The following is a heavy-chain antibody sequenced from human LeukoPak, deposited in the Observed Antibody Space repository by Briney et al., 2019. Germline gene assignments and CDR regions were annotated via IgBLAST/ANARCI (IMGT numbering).Heavy chain of an antibody. CDR3: ARINTVKATFDY. D-gene: IGHD4-11*01. Sequence: PSETLSLTCSVSGYSFSSNYFWGWIRRPPGKGLEWIATISHSGTTYYNPSLKSRVTISIDTSKNQFSLRLSSVTAADTAVYYCARINTVKATFDYWGQGTLVTVSS. J-gene: IGHJ4*02. CDR2: ISHSGTT. V-gene: IGHV4-38-2*01. CDR1: GYSFSSNYF.